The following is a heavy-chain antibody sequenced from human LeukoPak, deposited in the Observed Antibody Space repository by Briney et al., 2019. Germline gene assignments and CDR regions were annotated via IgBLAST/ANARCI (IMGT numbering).Heavy chain of an antibody. V-gene: IGHV3-64*04. Sequence: GGSLRLSCAASGFTFSSYAMYWVRQAPGKGLEYVSAISTNGGSTYYADSVKGRFTISRDNSKNTLYLQMNSLRAEDTAVYYCAKVTLGGDLDAFDIWGQGTMVTVSS. CDR2: ISTNGGST. D-gene: IGHD2-21*02. CDR1: GFTFSSYA. J-gene: IGHJ3*02. CDR3: AKVTLGGDLDAFDI.